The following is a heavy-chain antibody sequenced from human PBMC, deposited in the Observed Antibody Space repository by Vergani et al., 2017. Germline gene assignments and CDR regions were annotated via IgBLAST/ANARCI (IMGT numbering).Heavy chain of an antibody. J-gene: IGHJ4*02. CDR3: ARDRYSNYFDY. CDR1: GFTFSSYS. CDR2: ISSSSSYI. V-gene: IGHV3-21*01. Sequence: EVQLVESGGGLVKPGGSLRLSCAASGFTFSSYSMNWVRQAPGKGLEWVSSISSSSSYIYYADSVKGRFTISRNNAKNSLYLQMNGLRAEDTAVYYCARDRYSNYFDYWGQGTLVTVSS. D-gene: IGHD4-11*01.